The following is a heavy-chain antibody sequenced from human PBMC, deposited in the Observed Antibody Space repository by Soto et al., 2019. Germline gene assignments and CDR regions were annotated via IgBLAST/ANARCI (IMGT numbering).Heavy chain of an antibody. Sequence: GGSLRLSCAASGFTFSSYSMNWVRQAPGKGLEWVSSISSSSSYIYYADSVKGRFTISRDNAKNSLYLQMNSLRAEDTAVYYCARGAGDSSSSGRTFDYWGQGTLVTVSS. CDR2: ISSSSSYI. CDR1: GFTFSSYS. J-gene: IGHJ4*02. V-gene: IGHV3-21*01. D-gene: IGHD6-6*01. CDR3: ARGAGDSSSSGRTFDY.